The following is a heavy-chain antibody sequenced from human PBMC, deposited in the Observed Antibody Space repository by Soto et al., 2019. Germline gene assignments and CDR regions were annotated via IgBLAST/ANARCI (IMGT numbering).Heavy chain of an antibody. J-gene: IGHJ6*02. CDR1: GYTYTIYN. CDR2: INPSGGST. Sequence: SCKTAGYTYTIYNMHCVRQSPEQGLEWMGIINPSGGSTSYAQKFQGRVTMTRDTSTSRVYMELSSLRSEDTAVYYCARDVTTVTKYYYYYYGMDVWGQGTTVTVSS. D-gene: IGHD4-4*01. CDR3: ARDVTTVTKYYYYYYGMDV. V-gene: IGHV1-46*01.